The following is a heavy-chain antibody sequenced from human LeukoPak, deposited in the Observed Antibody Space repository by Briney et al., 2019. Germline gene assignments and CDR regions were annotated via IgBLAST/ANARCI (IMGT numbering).Heavy chain of an antibody. CDR2: FSGDGGST. Sequence: GGSLRLSCVASGFTFDDYGMHWVRQPPGKGLEWVSLFSGDGGSTYYADSVKGRFTISRDNRKNSLYLEMNSLTTEDSAIYYCAKDFSGYIDYWGQGTLVTVSS. J-gene: IGHJ4*02. V-gene: IGHV3-43*02. CDR1: GFTFDDYG. CDR3: AKDFSGYIDY. D-gene: IGHD3-22*01.